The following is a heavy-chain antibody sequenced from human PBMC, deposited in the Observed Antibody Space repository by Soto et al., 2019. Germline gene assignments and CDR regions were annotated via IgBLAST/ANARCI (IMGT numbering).Heavy chain of an antibody. Sequence: QVQLVPSGAEVKKPWSSVKVSCKASGGTFSSYAISWVRQAPGQGLEWMGGIIPIFGTANYAQKFQGRVTITADESTSTAYMELSSLRSEDTAVYYCARATYYYGSGSYYNWFDPWGQGTLVTVSS. V-gene: IGHV1-69*01. CDR1: GGTFSSYA. D-gene: IGHD3-10*01. CDR3: ARATYYYGSGSYYNWFDP. CDR2: IIPIFGTA. J-gene: IGHJ5*02.